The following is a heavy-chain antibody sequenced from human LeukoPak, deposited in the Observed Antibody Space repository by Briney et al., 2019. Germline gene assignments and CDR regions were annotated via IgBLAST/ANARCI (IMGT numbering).Heavy chain of an antibody. V-gene: IGHV3-30*04. CDR2: ISYDGSNK. CDR3: AKDRVVDTFVPAGFDY. J-gene: IGHJ4*02. D-gene: IGHD5-18*01. CDR1: AFTFSRYA. Sequence: GRSLRLSCAASAFTFSRYAMHWVRQAPGKGLECVTLISYDGSNKYYADSVKGRFTISRDNSKNTLYLQMNSLRAEDTAVYYCAKDRVVDTFVPAGFDYWGQGTLVTVSS.